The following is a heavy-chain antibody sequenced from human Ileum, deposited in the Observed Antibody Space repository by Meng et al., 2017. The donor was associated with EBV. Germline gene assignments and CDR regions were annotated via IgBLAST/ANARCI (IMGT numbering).Heavy chain of an antibody. V-gene: IGHV1-3*04. CDR3: ASRPGFNIGPFDF. CDR2: INTDNGET. J-gene: IGHJ4*02. D-gene: IGHD3/OR15-3a*01. CDR1: GYTFTRYP. Sequence: VPLVQSGAEVKKPGASVKLSCKASGYTFTRYPIHWVRQAPGQRPEWMGWINTDNGETEFSQKFQGRVTITRDTSATTAYMELISLRSEDTAVYYCASRPGFNIGPFDFWGQGTLVTVSS.